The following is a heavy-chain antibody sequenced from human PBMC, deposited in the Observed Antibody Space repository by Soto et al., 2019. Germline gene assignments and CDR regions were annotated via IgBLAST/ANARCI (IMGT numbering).Heavy chain of an antibody. CDR3: ASDGVRGYDAIAFDY. D-gene: IGHD5-12*01. CDR2: ISSSSSTI. Sequence: EVQLVESGGGLVQPGGSLRLSCAASGFTFSSYSMNWVRQAPGKGLEWVSYISSSSSTIYYADSVKGRFTISRDNAKNSRYLQMNSLRAEDTAVYYCASDGVRGYDAIAFDYWGQGTLVTVSS. J-gene: IGHJ4*02. V-gene: IGHV3-48*01. CDR1: GFTFSSYS.